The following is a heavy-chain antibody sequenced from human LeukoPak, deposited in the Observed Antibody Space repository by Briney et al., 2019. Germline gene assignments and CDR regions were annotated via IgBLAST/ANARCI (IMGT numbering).Heavy chain of an antibody. CDR3: ARHGDGDFINFDY. J-gene: IGHJ4*02. CDR2: IYYSGST. V-gene: IGHV4-59*08. CDR1: GGSISSNY. Sequence: PSETLSLTCSVSGGSISSNYWSWIRQPPGKGLKWIGYIYYSGSTNYNPSLKSRVTISVDTSKNQFSLKLSSVTAADTAVYYCARHGDGDFINFDYWGQGTLVTVSS. D-gene: IGHD4-17*01.